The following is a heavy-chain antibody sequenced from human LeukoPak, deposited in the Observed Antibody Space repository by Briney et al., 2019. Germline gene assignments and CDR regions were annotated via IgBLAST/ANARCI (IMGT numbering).Heavy chain of an antibody. V-gene: IGHV4-31*03. CDR2: IYYSGST. Sequence: SQTLSPTCTVSGGPISSGGYYWSWIRQHPGKGLEWIGYIYYSGSTYYNPSLKSRVTISVDTSKNQFSLKLSSVTAADTAVYYCARGRYYNVFFDYWGQGTLVTVSS. J-gene: IGHJ4*02. CDR1: GGPISSGGYY. D-gene: IGHD3-10*01. CDR3: ARGRYYNVFFDY.